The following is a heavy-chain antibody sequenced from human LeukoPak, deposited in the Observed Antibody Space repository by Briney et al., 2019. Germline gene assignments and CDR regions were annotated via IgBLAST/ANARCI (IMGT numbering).Heavy chain of an antibody. D-gene: IGHD6-19*01. CDR3: ARERYSSGWYPDY. J-gene: IGHJ4*02. CDR1: GFTVSSNY. V-gene: IGHV3-53*01. Sequence: GGSLRLSCAASGFTVSSNYMSWVRQAPGKGLEWVSVIYSGGSTYYADSVKGRLTISRDNSKNTLYLQMNSLRAEDTAVYYCARERYSSGWYPDYWGQGTLVTVSS. CDR2: IYSGGST.